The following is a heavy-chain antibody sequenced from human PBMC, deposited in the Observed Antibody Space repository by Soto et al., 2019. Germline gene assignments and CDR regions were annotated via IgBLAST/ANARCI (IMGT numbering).Heavy chain of an antibody. V-gene: IGHV3-9*01. Sequence: EVQLVESGGGLVQPGRSLRLSCAASGFTFDDHAMHWVRQAPGKGLEWVSGINWDSGSIGYADSVKGRFTISRDNAKNSLHLQMNSLRPEDTALYYCVKLTRGGSNRSDYWGQGTLVTVSS. CDR2: INWDSGSI. D-gene: IGHD2-15*01. CDR3: VKLTRGGSNRSDY. CDR1: GFTFDDHA. J-gene: IGHJ4*02.